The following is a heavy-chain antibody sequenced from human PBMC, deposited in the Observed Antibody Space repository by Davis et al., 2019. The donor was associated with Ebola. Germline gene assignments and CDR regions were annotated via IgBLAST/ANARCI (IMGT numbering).Heavy chain of an antibody. J-gene: IGHJ3*02. V-gene: IGHV3-23*01. CDR2: LGTSADT. CDR3: AKDTSNIWFDI. CDR1: GDSISSRNW. Sequence: ETLSLTCAVSGDSISSRNWWSWVRQAPGKGLEWVSTLGTSADTYYADSVKGRFTISRDNSKNTLYLQMNGLRVEDTAIYYCAKDTSNIWFDIWGQGTMVTVSS. D-gene: IGHD1-26*01.